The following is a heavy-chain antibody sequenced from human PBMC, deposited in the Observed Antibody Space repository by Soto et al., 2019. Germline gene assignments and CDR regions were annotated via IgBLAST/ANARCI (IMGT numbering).Heavy chain of an antibody. CDR2: IYYSGST. CDR3: ARGDSSGWPRAFGI. V-gene: IGHV4-30-4*01. Sequence: SETLSLTCTVSGGSISSGDYYWSWIRQPPGKGLEWIGYIYYSGSTYYNPSLKSRVTISVDTSKNQFSLKLSSVTAADTAVYYCARGDSSGWPRAFGIWGQGTMVTVSS. J-gene: IGHJ3*02. D-gene: IGHD6-19*01. CDR1: GGSISSGDYY.